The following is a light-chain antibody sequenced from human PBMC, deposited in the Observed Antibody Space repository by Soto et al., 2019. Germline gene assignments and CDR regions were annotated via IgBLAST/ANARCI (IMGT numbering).Light chain of an antibody. CDR1: QSVSSSY. CDR3: QPYDTSRT. V-gene: IGKV3-20*01. J-gene: IGKJ1*01. CDR2: AAS. Sequence: EIVLTQSPGTLSLSPGERATLSCRASQSVSSSYLAWYQQTPGQAPRLLIYAASSRATDIPDRFSGSGSGTDFTLTISRLEPEDFAVYYCQPYDTSRTFGQGTKVEIK.